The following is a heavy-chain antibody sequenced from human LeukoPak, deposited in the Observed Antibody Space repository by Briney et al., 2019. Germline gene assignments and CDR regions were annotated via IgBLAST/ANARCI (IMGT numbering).Heavy chain of an antibody. Sequence: PGGSLRLSCAVSVFTFSSYWMNWVRQAPGKGLEWVANIKQDGSQKYYVDSVRGRFTISRDNAKNSLYLQLNSLRAEDTAVYYCARGESEDSYGLYWGQGTLVTVSS. V-gene: IGHV3-7*05. J-gene: IGHJ4*02. CDR2: IKQDGSQK. D-gene: IGHD5-18*01. CDR1: VFTFSSYW. CDR3: ARGESEDSYGLY.